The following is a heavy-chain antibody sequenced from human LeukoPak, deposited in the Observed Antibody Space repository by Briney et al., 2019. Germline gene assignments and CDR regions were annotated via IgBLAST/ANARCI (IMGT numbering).Heavy chain of an antibody. Sequence: PGGSLRLSCAASGLTISNNFMGWVRQTPGKGLEWVSLIYSGGSTYSADSVKGRFIISRDNSKNTLYLQMNSLRAEDTAVYYCARDERRYCSGGSCQPSFFDYWGQGTLVTVSS. D-gene: IGHD2-15*01. CDR1: GLTISNNF. J-gene: IGHJ4*02. V-gene: IGHV3-66*01. CDR2: IYSGGST. CDR3: ARDERRYCSGGSCQPSFFDY.